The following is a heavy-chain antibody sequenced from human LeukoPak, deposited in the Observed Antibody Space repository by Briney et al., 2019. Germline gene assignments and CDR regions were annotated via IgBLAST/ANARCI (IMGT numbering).Heavy chain of an antibody. Sequence: GGSLRLSCAASGFTFSSYAMSWVRQAPGKGLEWVSTISGSGGSTYYADSVKGRFTISRDNSKNTLYLQMNSLRAEDTAVYYCAKGYGSGSSRYYFDYWGQGTLVIVSS. CDR3: AKGYGSGSSRYYFDY. J-gene: IGHJ4*02. V-gene: IGHV3-23*01. D-gene: IGHD3-10*01. CDR1: GFTFSSYA. CDR2: ISGSGGST.